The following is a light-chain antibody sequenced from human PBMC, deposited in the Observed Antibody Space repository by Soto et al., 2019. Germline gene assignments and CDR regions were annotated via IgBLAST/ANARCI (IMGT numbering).Light chain of an antibody. Sequence: AIQMTQSPSSLSASVGDRVTITCRASQVIASALGWYQQKPGKAPKLLISSASTLQSGVPSRFSGSGSGTDFTLTISSLQPEDCATYYCLQESIYPGTFGQGTKVEIK. V-gene: IGKV1-6*01. CDR1: QVIASA. CDR3: LQESIYPGT. J-gene: IGKJ1*01. CDR2: SAS.